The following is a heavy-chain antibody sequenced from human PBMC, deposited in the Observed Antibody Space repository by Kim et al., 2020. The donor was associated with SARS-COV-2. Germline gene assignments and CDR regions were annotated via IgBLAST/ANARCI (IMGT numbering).Heavy chain of an antibody. CDR2: IYTSGST. CDR3: ARDRYDFWSGYGHPNWFDP. V-gene: IGHV4-4*07. Sequence: SETLSLTCTVSGGSISSYYWSWIRQPAGKGLEWIGRIYTSGSTNYNPSLKSRVTMSVDTSKNQFSLKLSSVTAADTAVYYCARDRYDFWSGYGHPNWFDPWGQGTLVTVSS. J-gene: IGHJ5*02. CDR1: GGSISSYY. D-gene: IGHD3-3*01.